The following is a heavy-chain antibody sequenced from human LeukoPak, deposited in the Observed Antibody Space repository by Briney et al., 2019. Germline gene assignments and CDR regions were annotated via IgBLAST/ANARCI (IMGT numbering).Heavy chain of an antibody. V-gene: IGHV3-30*18. CDR1: GFTFSSYG. D-gene: IGHD3-10*01. CDR2: ISYDGSNK. Sequence: GRSLRLSCAASGFTFSSYGMHWVRQAPGKGLEWVAVISYDGSNKYYADSVKGRFTISRDNSKNTLYLQMNSLRAEDTAVYYCANRPSVIGGNYWGQGTLVTVSS. CDR3: ANRPSVIGGNY. J-gene: IGHJ4*02.